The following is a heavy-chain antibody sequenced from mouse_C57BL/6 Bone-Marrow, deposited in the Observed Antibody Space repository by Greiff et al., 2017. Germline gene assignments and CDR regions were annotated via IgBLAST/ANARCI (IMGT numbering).Heavy chain of an antibody. D-gene: IGHD1-1*01. Sequence: VKLQESGAELVKPGASVTLSCKASGYTFTEYTIHWVKQRSGQGLEWIGWFYPGSGSIKYNEKFKDKATLTADKSSSTVYMELSRLTSEDSAVYFCARHEDLYYYGSSYGFAYWGQGTLVTVSA. V-gene: IGHV1-62-2*01. CDR3: ARHEDLYYYGSSYGFAY. J-gene: IGHJ3*01. CDR2: FYPGSGSI. CDR1: GYTFTEYT.